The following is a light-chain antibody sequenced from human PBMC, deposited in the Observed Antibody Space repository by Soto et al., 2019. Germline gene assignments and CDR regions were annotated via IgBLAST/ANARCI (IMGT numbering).Light chain of an antibody. V-gene: IGLV2-23*01. CDR3: CSYEGVNTYV. CDR2: EGS. CDR1: SSDVGTYNL. J-gene: IGLJ1*01. Sequence: QSALTQPASVSGSPGQSITISCTGTSSDVGTYNLVSWYQQQPGKAPKLMIYEGSKRPSGVSNRFSGSKSGNTASLTISGLQDEDEADYYCCSYEGVNTYVFGTGTKVTVL.